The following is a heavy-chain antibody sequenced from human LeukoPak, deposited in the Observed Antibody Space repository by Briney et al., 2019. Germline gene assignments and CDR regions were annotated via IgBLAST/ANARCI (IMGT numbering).Heavy chain of an antibody. CDR1: GYTFTGYY. D-gene: IGHD3-22*01. Sequence: ASVKVSCKASGYTFTGYYMHWGRQAPGQGLEWMGWINPNSGGTNYAQRFQGRVTMTRDTSISTAYIELNRLRSDDTAVYYCARGGDSSGYYSSQGDYWGQGTLVTVSS. V-gene: IGHV1-2*02. J-gene: IGHJ4*02. CDR3: ARGGDSSGYYSSQGDY. CDR2: INPNSGGT.